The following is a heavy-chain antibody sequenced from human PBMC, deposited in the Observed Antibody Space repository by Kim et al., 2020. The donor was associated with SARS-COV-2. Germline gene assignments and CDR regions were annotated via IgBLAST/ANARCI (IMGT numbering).Heavy chain of an antibody. CDR1: GGTFSSYA. J-gene: IGHJ5*02. D-gene: IGHD3-10*01. V-gene: IGHV1-69*13. CDR3: AREKRLLWFGELSGFDP. Sequence: SVKVSCKASGGTFSSYAISWVRQAPGQGLEWMGGIIPIFGTANYAQKFQGRVTITADESTSTAYMELSSLRSEDTAVYYCAREKRLLWFGELSGFDPWGQGTLVTVSS. CDR2: IIPIFGTA.